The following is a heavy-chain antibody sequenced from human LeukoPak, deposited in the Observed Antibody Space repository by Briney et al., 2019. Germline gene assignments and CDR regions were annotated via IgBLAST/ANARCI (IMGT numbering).Heavy chain of an antibody. D-gene: IGHD3-10*01. V-gene: IGHV3-23*01. CDR2: ISGSGGST. Sequence: GGSLRLSCAASGFTFNSYAMSWVRQAPGKGLEWVSAISGSGGSTFYADSVKGRFTISRDNSKNTLYLQMNSLRAEDTAVYYCARDSRSGSYVFDYWGQGTLVTVSS. CDR3: ARDSRSGSYVFDY. J-gene: IGHJ4*02. CDR1: GFTFNSYA.